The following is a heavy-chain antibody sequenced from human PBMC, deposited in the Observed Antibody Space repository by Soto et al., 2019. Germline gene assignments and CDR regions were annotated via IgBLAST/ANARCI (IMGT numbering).Heavy chain of an antibody. J-gene: IGHJ4*02. D-gene: IGHD5-18*01. CDR3: GRGGSDSAMAPGY. Sequence: GGSLRLSCAASGSTFSSYWMHWVRQAPGKGLVWVSMINPDGSATNYAESVQGRFTISRDNAKNTLYLQMNSLRAEDTAVFYCGRGGSDSAMAPGYWGQGTLVTVPQ. V-gene: IGHV3-74*01. CDR2: INPDGSAT. CDR1: GSTFSSYW.